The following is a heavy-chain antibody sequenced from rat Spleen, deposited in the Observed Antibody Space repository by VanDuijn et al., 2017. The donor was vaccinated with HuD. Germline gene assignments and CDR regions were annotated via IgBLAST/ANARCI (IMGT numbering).Heavy chain of an antibody. V-gene: IGHV5-25*01. CDR3: TTYSDFGTSPFAF. Sequence: EVQLVESGGDLVQPGRSVKLSCAASGFTFSNYDVAWVRQTPTKGLEWVASISPSGGDTYYRDSVKGRFTVSRDNGKSTLYLQMGSLRSDDTATYYCTTYSDFGTSPFAFWGHGTLVTVSS. CDR2: ISPSGGDT. CDR1: GFTFSNYD. J-gene: IGHJ3*01. D-gene: IGHD3-2*01.